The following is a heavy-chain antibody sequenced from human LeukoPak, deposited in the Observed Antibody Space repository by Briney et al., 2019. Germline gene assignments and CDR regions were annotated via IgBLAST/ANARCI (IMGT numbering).Heavy chain of an antibody. D-gene: IGHD3-22*01. CDR3: AKSNYYDSSDWFDP. V-gene: IGHV3-30*02. CDR2: IRYDGTNK. Sequence: GGSLRLSCAASGFTFSSYGMHWVRQTPGKGLEWVAFIRYDGTNKYYADSVKGRFTISRDNSKNTLYLQMNSLRAEDTAVYYCAKSNYYDSSDWFDPWGQGTLVTVSS. J-gene: IGHJ5*02. CDR1: GFTFSSYG.